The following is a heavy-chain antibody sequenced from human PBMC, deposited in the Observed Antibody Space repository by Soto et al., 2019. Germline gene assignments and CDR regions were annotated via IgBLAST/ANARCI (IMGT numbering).Heavy chain of an antibody. J-gene: IGHJ5*02. CDR1: GFTFSGSE. CDR2: IRTKANNYAT. CDR3: IGAAAGLAP. Sequence: EVQVVESGGDLVQPGGSLKLSCAASGFTFSGSEMHWVRQASGKGLEWVGHIRTKANNYATAYAASVKGRFTISRDDLKNMEYLEMNSLRPGDPAVYYCIGAAAGLAPGGQGTLVTVSS. D-gene: IGHD6-25*01. V-gene: IGHV3-73*01.